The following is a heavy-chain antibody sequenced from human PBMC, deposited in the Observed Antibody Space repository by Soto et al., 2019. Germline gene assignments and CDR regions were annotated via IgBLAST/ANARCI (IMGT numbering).Heavy chain of an antibody. D-gene: IGHD3-10*01. V-gene: IGHV1-3*01. CDR2: INAGNGNT. CDR1: GYTFTSYA. CDR3: AKDMVRGVIPPILDY. Sequence: GASVKVSCKASGYTFTSYAMHWVRQAPGQRLEWMGWINAGNGNTKYSQKFQGRVTITRDTSASTAYMELSSLRAEDTAVYYCAKDMVRGVIPPILDYWGQGTLVTVSS. J-gene: IGHJ4*02.